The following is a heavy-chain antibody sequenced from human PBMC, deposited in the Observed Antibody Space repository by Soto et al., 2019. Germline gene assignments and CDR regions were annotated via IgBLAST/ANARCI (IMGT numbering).Heavy chain of an antibody. CDR2: IKSKTDGGTT. Sequence: PGGSLRLSCAASGFTFSNAWMSWVRQAPGKGLEWVGRIKSKTDGGTTDYAAPVKGRFTISRDDSKNTLYLQMSSLKTEDTAVYYCTTDSSSWTPYFDYWGQGTLVTVSS. V-gene: IGHV3-15*01. CDR1: GFTFSNAW. D-gene: IGHD6-13*01. CDR3: TTDSSSWTPYFDY. J-gene: IGHJ4*02.